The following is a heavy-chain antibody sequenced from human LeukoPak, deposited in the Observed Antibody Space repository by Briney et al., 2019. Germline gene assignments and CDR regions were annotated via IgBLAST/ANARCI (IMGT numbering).Heavy chain of an antibody. V-gene: IGHV1-24*01. CDR3: ATVSHYYYMDV. CDR1: GYTFTSYD. Sequence: GASVKVSCKASGYTFTSYDINWVRQAPGKGLEWMGGFDPEDGETIYAQKFQGRVTMTEDTSTDTAYMELSSLRSEDTAVYYCATVSHYYYMDVWGKGTTVTVSS. J-gene: IGHJ6*03. CDR2: FDPEDGET.